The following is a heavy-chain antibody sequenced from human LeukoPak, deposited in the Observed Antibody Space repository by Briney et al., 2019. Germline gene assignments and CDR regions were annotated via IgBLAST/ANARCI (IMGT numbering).Heavy chain of an antibody. CDR2: IYYSGST. J-gene: IGHJ4*02. V-gene: IGHV4-59*12. D-gene: IGHD6-13*01. CDR1: GGSISSYY. Sequence: PSETLSLTCTVSGGSISSYYWSWIRQPPGRGLEWIGYIYYSGSTNYNPSLKSRVTISVDTSKNQFSLKLSSVTAADTAVYYCARFRAAAGFDYWGQGTLVTVSS. CDR3: ARFRAAAGFDY.